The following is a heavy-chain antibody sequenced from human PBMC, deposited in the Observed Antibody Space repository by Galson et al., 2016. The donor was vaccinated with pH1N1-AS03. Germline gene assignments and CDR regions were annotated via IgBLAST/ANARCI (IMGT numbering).Heavy chain of an antibody. V-gene: IGHV2-70*04. CDR2: IDWDDDK. J-gene: IGHJ4*02. Sequence: PALVKPTQTLTLTCTFSGFSLNTDGMRVSWIRQPPGKALEWLARIDWDDDKFYRTSLKTRLTISKDTSKNQVVLTLTNVGPVDTATYYCGLTGIAATGYFGYWGQGTLVTVSS. CDR1: GFSLNTDGMR. CDR3: GLTGIAATGYFGY. D-gene: IGHD6-13*01.